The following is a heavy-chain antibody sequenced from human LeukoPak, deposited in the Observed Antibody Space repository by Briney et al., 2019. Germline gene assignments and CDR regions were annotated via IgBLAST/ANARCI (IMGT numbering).Heavy chain of an antibody. CDR1: GGTFSSYA. CDR2: IIPILGIA. V-gene: IGHV1-69*04. Sequence: GASVKVSCKASGGTFSSYAISWVRQAPGQGLEWMGRIIPILGIAIYAQKFQGRVTITADKSTSTAYMELSSLRSEDTAVYYCARDNDSSGKGLFDPWGQGTLVTVSS. CDR3: ARDNDSSGKGLFDP. D-gene: IGHD3-22*01. J-gene: IGHJ5*02.